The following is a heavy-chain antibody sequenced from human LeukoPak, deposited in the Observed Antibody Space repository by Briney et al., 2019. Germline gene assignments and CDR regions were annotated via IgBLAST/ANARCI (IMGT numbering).Heavy chain of an antibody. J-gene: IGHJ4*02. D-gene: IGHD3-22*01. Sequence: ASVKVSCKASGYTFTSYYMHWMRQAPGQGLEWMGIINPSGGSTSYAQKFQGRVTMTRDTSTSTVYMELSSLRSEDTAVYYCARAGYYYDSSGYYDDYWGQGTLVTVSS. V-gene: IGHV1-46*01. CDR2: INPSGGST. CDR3: ARAGYYYDSSGYYDDY. CDR1: GYTFTSYY.